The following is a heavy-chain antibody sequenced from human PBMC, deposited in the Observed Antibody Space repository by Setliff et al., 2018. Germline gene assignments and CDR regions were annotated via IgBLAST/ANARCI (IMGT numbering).Heavy chain of an antibody. Sequence: ASVKVSCKASGYTFTGYYMHWVRQAPGQGLEWMGRIKPNSGGTNYAQKFQGRVTMTRDTSISTAYMELSRLRSDDTAVYYCAREEVGRYSSGWYISSDNWFDPWGQGTLVTV. J-gene: IGHJ5*02. CDR1: GYTFTGYY. V-gene: IGHV1-2*06. CDR2: IKPNSGGT. CDR3: AREEVGRYSSGWYISSDNWFDP. D-gene: IGHD6-19*01.